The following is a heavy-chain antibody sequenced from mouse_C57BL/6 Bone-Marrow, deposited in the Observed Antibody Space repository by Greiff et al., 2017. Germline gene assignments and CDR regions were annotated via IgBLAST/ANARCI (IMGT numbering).Heavy chain of an antibody. CDR3: ASGHPYYAMDY. CDR1: GYSITSGYY. CDR2: ISYDGSN. V-gene: IGHV3-6*01. J-gene: IGHJ4*01. Sequence: ESGPGLVKPSQSLSLTCSVTGYSITSGYYWNWIRQFPGNKLEWMGYISYDGSNNYNPSLKNRISITRDTSKNQFFLKLNSVTTEDTATYYGASGHPYYAMDYWGQGTSVTVSS.